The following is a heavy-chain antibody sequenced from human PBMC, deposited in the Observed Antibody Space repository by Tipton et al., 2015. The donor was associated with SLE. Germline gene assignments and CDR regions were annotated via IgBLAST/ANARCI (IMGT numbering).Heavy chain of an antibody. CDR2: INHGGST. Sequence: TLSLTCTVSGGSISSYYWSWIRQPPGKGLEWIGEINHGGSTNYNPSLKSRVAISLDTPKNQFSLRLPSVTAADTAVYYCARGVSGYFHYCYMDVWGRGTTVTISS. J-gene: IGHJ6*03. V-gene: IGHV4-34*01. CDR3: ARGVSGYFHYCYMDV. D-gene: IGHD3-16*01. CDR1: GGSISSYY.